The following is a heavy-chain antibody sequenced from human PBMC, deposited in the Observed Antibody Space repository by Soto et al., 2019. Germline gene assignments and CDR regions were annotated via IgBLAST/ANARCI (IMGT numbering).Heavy chain of an antibody. CDR3: ARGDSTTHGDAVDI. D-gene: IGHD6-13*01. V-gene: IGHV4-59*01. J-gene: IGHJ3*02. Sequence: QVQLQESGPGLVKPSETLSLTCSVSGGSISFYYWNWIRQSPGKGLEWIGYSYSSGSTNYNPSLTGRVTISVDSSKNQFSLQLSSVTAADTAVYYCARGDSTTHGDAVDIWGQGRMVTVSP. CDR2: SYSSGST. CDR1: GGSISFYY.